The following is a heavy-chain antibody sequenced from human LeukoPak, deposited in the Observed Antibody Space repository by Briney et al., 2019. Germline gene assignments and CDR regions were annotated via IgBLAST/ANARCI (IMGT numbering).Heavy chain of an antibody. CDR3: ARQEIGLRSFDP. CDR2: IYYSGST. J-gene: IGHJ5*02. V-gene: IGHV4-59*08. D-gene: IGHD3/OR15-3a*01. CDR1: GGSITNYY. Sequence: PSETLSLTCTVSGGSITNYYWTWIRQPPGKGLEWIGYIYYSGSTNYNPSLKSRVTISVDTSKNQFSLNLSSVTAADTAVYYCARQEIGLRSFDPWGQGTLVTVSS.